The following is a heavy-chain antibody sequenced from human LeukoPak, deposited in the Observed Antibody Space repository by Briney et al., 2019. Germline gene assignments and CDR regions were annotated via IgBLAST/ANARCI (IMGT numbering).Heavy chain of an antibody. Sequence: ASVKVSCKASGYTFTGYNTHWVRQAPGRGLEWTGRINPNSGGTNYAQKFQGRVTMTRDTSINTAYMEVSRLRSDDTAVYYCARDHLAAAGSGGWGQGTLVTVFS. D-gene: IGHD6-13*01. CDR2: INPNSGGT. CDR3: ARDHLAAAGSGG. V-gene: IGHV1-2*06. CDR1: GYTFTGYN. J-gene: IGHJ1*01.